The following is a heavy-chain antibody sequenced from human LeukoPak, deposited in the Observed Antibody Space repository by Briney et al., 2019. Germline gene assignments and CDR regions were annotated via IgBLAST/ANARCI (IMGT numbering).Heavy chain of an antibody. CDR1: GGSISNYY. D-gene: IGHD2-2*01. CDR2: IYYSGGT. V-gene: IGHV4-59*13. J-gene: IGHJ4*02. CDR3: AAQDSGYTSPFDY. Sequence: SETLSLTCTVSGGSISNYYWTWVRQSPGKGLEWIGYIYYSGGTNYNPSLYNPSFKSRVTISVDPSKNQFSLKLSSVTVADTAVYYCAAQDSGYTSPFDYWGQGALVTVSS.